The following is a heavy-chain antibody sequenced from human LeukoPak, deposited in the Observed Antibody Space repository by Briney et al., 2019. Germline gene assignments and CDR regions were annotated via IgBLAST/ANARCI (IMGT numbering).Heavy chain of an antibody. D-gene: IGHD2-21*02. V-gene: IGHV3-23*01. CDR1: GFTFSSYD. Sequence: GGSLRLSCAASGFTFSSYDMSWVRQAPGKGLEWVSGISGTGGSTYYADAVKGRFTISRDNSKNTLYLQMNSLRGEDTAVYYCAKARDCGGDCYTFYFDYWGQGTLVTVSS. CDR3: AKARDCGGDCYTFYFDY. CDR2: ISGTGGST. J-gene: IGHJ4*02.